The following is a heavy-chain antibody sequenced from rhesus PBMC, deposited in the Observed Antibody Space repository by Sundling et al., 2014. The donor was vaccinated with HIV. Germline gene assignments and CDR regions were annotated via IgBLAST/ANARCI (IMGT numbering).Heavy chain of an antibody. V-gene: IGHV3-100*01. CDR2: ISESGGTI. CDR1: GFTFSSYV. J-gene: IGHJ6*01. Sequence: DVQLVESGGGLVKPGGSLRLSCVASGFTFSSYVMHWVRQAPGKGLEWVSVISESGGTIYYADSVKGRFTISRDNAKNSLFLQMNSLRAEDTAVYYCTRDSPFWGICSGGVCQDYGLDSWGQGVVVTVSS. CDR3: TRDSPFWGICSGGVCQDYGLDS. D-gene: IGHD2-39*02.